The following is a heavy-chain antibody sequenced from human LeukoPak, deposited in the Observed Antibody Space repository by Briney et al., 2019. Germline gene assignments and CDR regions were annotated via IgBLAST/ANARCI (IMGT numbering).Heavy chain of an antibody. Sequence: SETLSLTCIVSGGSTSSSYWSWIRQSPGKGLEWIGYVHYAESSYYNPSLKSRVTLSVDTSKNQFSLRLSSVTAADTAVYYCAGYGSRSSYKAFDYWGQGTLVTVSS. D-gene: IGHD3-10*01. V-gene: IGHV4-59*01. CDR3: AGYGSRSSYKAFDY. J-gene: IGHJ4*02. CDR2: VHYAESS. CDR1: GGSTSSSY.